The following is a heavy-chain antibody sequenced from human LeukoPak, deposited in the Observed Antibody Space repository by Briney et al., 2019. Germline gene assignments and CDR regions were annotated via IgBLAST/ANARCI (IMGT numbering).Heavy chain of an antibody. CDR2: IDPSDSYT. CDR3: ARDDSRGYDY. Sequence: GESLRISCKGSGYSFSNHWISWVRQMPGRGLEWMGRIDPSDSYTNYSPSFQGHVTISADKSISTAYLQWSSLKASDTAMYYCARDDSRGYDYWGQGTLVTVSS. V-gene: IGHV5-10-1*01. CDR1: GYSFSNHW. D-gene: IGHD3-22*01. J-gene: IGHJ4*02.